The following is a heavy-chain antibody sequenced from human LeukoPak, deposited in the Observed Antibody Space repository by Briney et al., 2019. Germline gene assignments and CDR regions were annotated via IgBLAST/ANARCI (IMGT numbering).Heavy chain of an antibody. V-gene: IGHV3-66*01. D-gene: IGHD4-11*01. CDR3: ARAGTVTIDAFDI. CDR1: GFTFSSYA. Sequence: PGGSLRLSCAASGFTFSSYAMSWVRQAPGKGLEWVSVIYSGGSTYYADSVKGRFTISRDNSKNTLYLQMNSLRAEDTAVYYCARAGTVTIDAFDIWGQGTMVTVSS. CDR2: IYSGGST. J-gene: IGHJ3*02.